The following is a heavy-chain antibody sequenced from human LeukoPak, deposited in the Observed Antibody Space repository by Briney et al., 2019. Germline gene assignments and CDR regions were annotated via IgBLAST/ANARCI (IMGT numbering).Heavy chain of an antibody. CDR1: GYTFTGYY. CDR3: ATSPCGGSCYYYYYYYYMDV. Sequence: SVKVSCKASGYTFTGYYMHWVRQAPGQGLEWMGGIIPIFGTANYAQKFQGRVTITADESTSTAYMELSSLRSEDTAVYYCATSPCGGSCYYYYYYYYMDVWGKGTTVTISS. J-gene: IGHJ6*03. CDR2: IIPIFGTA. D-gene: IGHD2-15*01. V-gene: IGHV1-69*13.